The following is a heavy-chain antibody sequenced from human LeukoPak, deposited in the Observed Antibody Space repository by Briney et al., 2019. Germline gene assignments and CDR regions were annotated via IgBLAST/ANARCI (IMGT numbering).Heavy chain of an antibody. CDR3: ASSGENSWYGKDY. V-gene: IGHV1-69*13. J-gene: IGHJ4*02. Sequence: SVKVSCKASGGTFSSYAISWVRQAPGQGLEWMGGIIPIFGTANYAQKFQGRVTITADESTSTAYMELSSLRSEDTAVYYCASSGENSWYGKDYWGQGTLVTVSS. CDR2: IIPIFGTA. D-gene: IGHD6-13*01. CDR1: GGTFSSYA.